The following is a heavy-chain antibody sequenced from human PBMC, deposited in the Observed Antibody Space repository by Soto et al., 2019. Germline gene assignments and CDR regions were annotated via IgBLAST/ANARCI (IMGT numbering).Heavy chain of an antibody. CDR3: ARGQNGWYRPQYNWFDP. J-gene: IGHJ5*02. V-gene: IGHV4-34*01. D-gene: IGHD2-15*01. Sequence: SETLSLTCAVYGGSFSGYYWSWIRQPPGKGLEWIGEINHSGSTNYNPSLKSRVTISVDTSKNQFSLKLSSVTAADTAVYYCARGQNGWYRPQYNWFDPWGQGTLVTVSS. CDR1: GGSFSGYY. CDR2: INHSGST.